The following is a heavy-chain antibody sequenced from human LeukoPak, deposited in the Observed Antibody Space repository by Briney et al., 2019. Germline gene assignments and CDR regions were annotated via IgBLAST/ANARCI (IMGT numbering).Heavy chain of an antibody. J-gene: IGHJ4*02. CDR1: GGSISIYY. CDR2: IYYSGTT. Sequence: PSETLSLTCTVSGGSISIYYWNCFRQPPGKGLECIGYIYYSGTTNYNPSLKSRVSMSVDTSKNQFSLKLSSVTAADTAVYYCARGRKYTPGYRVTELGSGYSDYWGQGTLVTVSS. D-gene: IGHD3-9*01. CDR3: ARGRKYTPGYRVTELGSGYSDY. V-gene: IGHV4-59*01.